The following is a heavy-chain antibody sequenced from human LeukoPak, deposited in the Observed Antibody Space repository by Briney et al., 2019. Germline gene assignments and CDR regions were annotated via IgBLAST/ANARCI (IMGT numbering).Heavy chain of an antibody. V-gene: IGHV3-33*01. D-gene: IGHD2-2*01. Sequence: GRSLRLSCAASGFTFSSYGMHWVRQAPGKGLEWVAVIWYDGSNKYYADSVKGRFTISRDNSKNTLYLQMNSLRAEDTAVYYCARDLVPAASYYYYGMDVWGQGTTVTVSS. CDR1: GFTFSSYG. CDR2: IWYDGSNK. CDR3: ARDLVPAASYYYYGMDV. J-gene: IGHJ6*02.